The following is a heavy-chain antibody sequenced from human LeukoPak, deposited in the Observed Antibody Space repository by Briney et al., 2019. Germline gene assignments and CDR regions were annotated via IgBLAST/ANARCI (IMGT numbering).Heavy chain of an antibody. V-gene: IGHV1-69*05. CDR3: ARGGYSGYDYYSYYYMDV. CDR2: ISPIFGTA. CDR1: GGTFSSYA. D-gene: IGHD5-12*01. J-gene: IGHJ6*03. Sequence: SVKVSCKASGGTFSSYAISWVRQAPGQGLEWMGRISPIFGTANYEQKFQGRVTITTDESTSTAYMELSSLRSEDTAVYYCARGGYSGYDYYSYYYMDVWGKGTTVTVSS.